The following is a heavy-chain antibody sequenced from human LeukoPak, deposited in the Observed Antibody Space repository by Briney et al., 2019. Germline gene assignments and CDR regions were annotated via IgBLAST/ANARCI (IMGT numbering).Heavy chain of an antibody. CDR2: IIPIFGTA. CDR1: GGTFSSYS. V-gene: IGHV1-69*13. D-gene: IGHD4-23*01. Sequence: SVKVSCKASGGTFSSYSINWVRQAPGQGLEWMGRIIPIFGTANYAQKFQGRVTITADESTSTAYMELSSLRSEDTAVYYCARDLGYGGNSAWFDPWGQGTLVTVSS. CDR3: ARDLGYGGNSAWFDP. J-gene: IGHJ5*02.